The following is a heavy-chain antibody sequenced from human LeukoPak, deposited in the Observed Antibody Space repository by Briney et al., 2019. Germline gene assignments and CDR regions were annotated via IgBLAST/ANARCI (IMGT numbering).Heavy chain of an antibody. CDR3: ASTDYYDSSGYYNNWFDP. CDR1: GGTFSSYA. V-gene: IGHV1-69*04. D-gene: IGHD3-22*01. Sequence: SVKVSCKASGGTFSSYAISWVRQAPGQGLEWMGRIIPILGIANYAQKFQGRVMITADKSTSTAYMELSSLRSEDTAVYYCASTDYYDSSGYYNNWFDPWGQGTLVTVSS. J-gene: IGHJ5*02. CDR2: IIPILGIA.